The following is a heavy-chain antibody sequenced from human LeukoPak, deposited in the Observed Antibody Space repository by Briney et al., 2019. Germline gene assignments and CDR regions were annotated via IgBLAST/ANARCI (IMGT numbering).Heavy chain of an antibody. CDR3: ARAIQDYYMDV. CDR2: MHPNSGNT. CDR1: GYTFTNYY. J-gene: IGHJ6*03. Sequence: ASLKVSCKASGYTFTNYYMHWVRQAPGQGLEWMGWMHPNSGNTDYAQKFQGRVTITRNTSISTAYMELSSLRSEDTAVYYCARAIQDYYMDVWGKGTTVTVSS. D-gene: IGHD5-18*01. V-gene: IGHV1-8*03.